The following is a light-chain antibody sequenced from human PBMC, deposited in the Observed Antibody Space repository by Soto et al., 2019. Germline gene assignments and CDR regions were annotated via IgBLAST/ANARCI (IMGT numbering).Light chain of an antibody. Sequence: EIVLTQSPATLSLPPGERATLSCRASQSVSSYLAWYQQKPGQAPRLLIYDASNRATGIPARFSGSGSGTDLTLTISSLEPADFAVYYCQQRSNWRRTFGQATKVDIK. CDR1: QSVSSY. CDR3: QQRSNWRRT. CDR2: DAS. J-gene: IGKJ1*01. V-gene: IGKV3-11*01.